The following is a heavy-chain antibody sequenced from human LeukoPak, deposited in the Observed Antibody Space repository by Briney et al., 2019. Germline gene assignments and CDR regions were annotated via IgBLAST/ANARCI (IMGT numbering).Heavy chain of an antibody. CDR2: ISSSSSYI. Sequence: GGSLRLSCAASGFTFSSYSMNWVRQAPGKGLEWVSSISSSSSYIYYADSVEGRFTISRDNAKNSLYLQMNSLRAEDTAVYYCARICGGDCYDAFDIWGQGTMVTVSS. CDR3: ARICGGDCYDAFDI. V-gene: IGHV3-21*01. J-gene: IGHJ3*02. D-gene: IGHD2-21*02. CDR1: GFTFSSYS.